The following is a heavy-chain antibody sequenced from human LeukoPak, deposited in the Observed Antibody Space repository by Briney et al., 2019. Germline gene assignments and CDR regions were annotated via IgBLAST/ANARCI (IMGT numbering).Heavy chain of an antibody. V-gene: IGHV4-61*02. CDR1: GGSISSGSYY. CDR3: ARDGSTRPYYYYYMDV. Sequence: SETLSLTCTVSGGSISSGSYYWSWIRQPAGKGLEWIGRIYTSGSTNYNPSLKSRVTISVDTSKNQFSLKLSSVTAADTAVYYCARDGSTRPYYYYYMDVWGKGTTVTVSS. CDR2: IYTSGST. J-gene: IGHJ6*03. D-gene: IGHD2-2*01.